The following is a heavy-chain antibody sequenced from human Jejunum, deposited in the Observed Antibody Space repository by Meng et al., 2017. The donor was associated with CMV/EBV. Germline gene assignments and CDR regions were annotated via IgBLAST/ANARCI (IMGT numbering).Heavy chain of an antibody. Sequence: GYTFPRFGISWVRHAHGQGLEWMGWISPYNGNTNYAQKLQGGVTMTTDTSTSTAYMELRSLRSDDTAVYYCVRHMLVTSGVMTAFDYWGQGTLVTVSS. CDR1: GYTFPRFG. J-gene: IGHJ4*02. CDR2: ISPYNGNT. D-gene: IGHD3-16*01. V-gene: IGHV1-18*01. CDR3: VRHMLVTSGVMTAFDY.